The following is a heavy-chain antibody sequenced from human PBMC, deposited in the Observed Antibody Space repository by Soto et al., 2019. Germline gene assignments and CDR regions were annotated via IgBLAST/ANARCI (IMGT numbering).Heavy chain of an antibody. CDR3: ARGGFCGGTTCYTNFHYGLDV. V-gene: IGHV3-30-3*01. Sequence: QVQLVESGGGVVQPGTSLRLSWAASGFTFSTYTMHWVRQAPGKGLEWVALISYGGDIETHADSVKGRFTISRDNSKNTVSLHMSSLRAEDTAVYSCARGGFCGGTTCYTNFHYGLDVWGQGTTVTVTS. CDR2: ISYGGDIE. J-gene: IGHJ6*01. CDR1: GFTFSTYT. D-gene: IGHD2-2*02.